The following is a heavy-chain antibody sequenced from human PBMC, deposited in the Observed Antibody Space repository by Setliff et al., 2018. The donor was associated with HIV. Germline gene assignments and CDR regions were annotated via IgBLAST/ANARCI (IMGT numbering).Heavy chain of an antibody. V-gene: IGHV4-4*02. J-gene: IGHJ4*02. CDR1: GGSISSDNW. CDR3: ATADYFDY. Sequence: PSETLSLTCAVSGGSISSDNWWSWVRQPPGKGLEWIASVYYSGSTSYNPSLKSRVTVSVDTSKDEISLKLSSVTAADTAVYYCATADYFDYWGQGTLVTVSS. CDR2: VYYSGST.